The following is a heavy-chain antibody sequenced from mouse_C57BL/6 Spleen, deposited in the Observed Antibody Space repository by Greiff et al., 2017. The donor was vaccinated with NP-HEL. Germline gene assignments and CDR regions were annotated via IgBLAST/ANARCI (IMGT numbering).Heavy chain of an antibody. CDR1: GYSITSGYY. D-gene: IGHD2-1*01. J-gene: IGHJ4*01. Sequence: EVKLQESGPGLVKPSQSLSLTCSVTGYSITSGYYWNWIRQFPGNKLEWMGYISYDGSNNYNPSLKNRISITRDTSKNQFFLKLNSVTTEDTATYYCASPYGNSYAMDYWGQGTSVTVSS. V-gene: IGHV3-6*01. CDR2: ISYDGSN. CDR3: ASPYGNSYAMDY.